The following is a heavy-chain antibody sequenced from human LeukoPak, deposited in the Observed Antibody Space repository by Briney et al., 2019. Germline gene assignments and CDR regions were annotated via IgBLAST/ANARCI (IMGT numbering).Heavy chain of an antibody. Sequence: PGGSLRLSCAASGFTSSSYVMSWIRQAPGQGLEWVSCISTSSTYAYYADSVKGRFTISRDNAKNSLYLQMNSLRVEDTAVYYCAGDMVGATGAFDPWGQGTLVTVSS. CDR1: GFTSSSYV. CDR2: ISTSSTYA. CDR3: AGDMVGATGAFDP. J-gene: IGHJ5*02. V-gene: IGHV3-21*05. D-gene: IGHD1-26*01.